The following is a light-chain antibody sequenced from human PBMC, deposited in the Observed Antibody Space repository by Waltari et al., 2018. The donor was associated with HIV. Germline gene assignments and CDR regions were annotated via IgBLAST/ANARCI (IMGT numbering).Light chain of an antibody. V-gene: IGLV2-23*01. J-gene: IGLJ1*01. CDR2: EGN. Sequence: QSALTQPASVSGSPGQSITISCTGTSSDVGTYNLVPWYLQHPGKPPKLMIYEGNKRPSGVSNRFSGSKSGNTASLTISGLQAEDEADYYCCSYSGSYTSYVFGAGTKVTVL. CDR3: CSYSGSYTSYV. CDR1: SSDVGTYNL.